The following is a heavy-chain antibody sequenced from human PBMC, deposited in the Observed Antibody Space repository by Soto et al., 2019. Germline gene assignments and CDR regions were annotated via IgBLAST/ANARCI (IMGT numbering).Heavy chain of an antibody. Sequence: WGSLRLSCAASGFTFSSSAIIFFRQAPCKGLEWVSAVSANGQGIYYADSVRGRFTISRDNSKNTVFLHMDSLSAEDTAVYYCAKDRHYPRDYFHYWGQGTLVTVSS. CDR3: AKDRHYPRDYFHY. CDR1: GFTFSSSA. CDR2: VSANGQGI. V-gene: IGHV3-23*01. D-gene: IGHD3-10*01. J-gene: IGHJ4*02.